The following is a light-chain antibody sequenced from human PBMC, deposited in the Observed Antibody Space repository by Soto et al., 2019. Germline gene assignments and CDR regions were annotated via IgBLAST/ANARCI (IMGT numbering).Light chain of an antibody. V-gene: IGLV2-14*01. CDR2: DVS. J-gene: IGLJ1*01. Sequence: QSVLTQPASVSGSPGHSITISCTGTSSDVGGYNYVSWYQQHPGKAPKLMIYDVSNRPSGVSNRFSGSKSGNTASLTISGLQAEDEADYYCSPYTSSSTYVLGTGTKVTVL. CDR1: SSDVGGYNY. CDR3: SPYTSSSTYV.